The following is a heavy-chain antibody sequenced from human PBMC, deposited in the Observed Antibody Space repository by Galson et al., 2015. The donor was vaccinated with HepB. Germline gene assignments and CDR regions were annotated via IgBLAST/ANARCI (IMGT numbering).Heavy chain of an antibody. J-gene: IGHJ3*01. CDR3: ATYDRGAFHL. CDR1: GFTFSSYA. Sequence: SLRLSCAASGFTFSSYALHWVRQAPGKGLEWISYITSTSRTVWYADSVKGRFTISRDNTGDSLFLEINSLRVDDTAVYYCATYDRGAFHLWGQGTTVTVS. D-gene: IGHD3-3*01. V-gene: IGHV3-48*04. CDR2: ITSTSRTV.